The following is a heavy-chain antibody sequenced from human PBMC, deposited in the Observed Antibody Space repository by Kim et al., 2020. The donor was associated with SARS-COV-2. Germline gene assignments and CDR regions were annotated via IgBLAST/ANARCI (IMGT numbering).Heavy chain of an antibody. D-gene: IGHD6-13*01. CDR1: GYTFTSYD. CDR2: MNPNSGNT. V-gene: IGHV1-8*01. Sequence: ASVKVSCKASGYTFTSYDINWVRQATGQGLEWMGWMNPNSGNTGYAQKFQGRVTMTRNTSISTAYMELSSLRSEDTAVYYCARGQGWQQLTKTYYYYGMDAGGQGTTVTASS. CDR3: ARGQGWQQLTKTYYYYGMDA. J-gene: IGHJ6*02.